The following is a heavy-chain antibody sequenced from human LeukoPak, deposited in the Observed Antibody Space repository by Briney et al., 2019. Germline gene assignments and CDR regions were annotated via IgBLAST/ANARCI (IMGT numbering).Heavy chain of an antibody. CDR1: GGSISSGGYY. Sequence: PSETLSLTCTASGGSISSGGYYWGWIRQHPGKGLEWIGYIYYSGSTYYNPSLKGRVTISLDTSKNQFSLKLSSVTAADTAMYYCARYCSGTSCYPNDAFDIWGQGTMVTVSS. D-gene: IGHD2-2*01. J-gene: IGHJ3*02. CDR3: ARYCSGTSCYPNDAFDI. CDR2: IYYSGST. V-gene: IGHV4-31*03.